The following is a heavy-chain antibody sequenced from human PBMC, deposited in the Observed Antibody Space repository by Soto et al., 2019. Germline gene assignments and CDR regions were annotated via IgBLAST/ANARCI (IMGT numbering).Heavy chain of an antibody. CDR3: ARVSWIQLEYYFDY. J-gene: IGHJ4*02. CDR2: IYYSGST. CDR1: GGSTNSSSSY. D-gene: IGHD5-18*01. V-gene: IGHV4-39*01. Sequence: PAENLDITCTVSGGSTNSSSSYCGWIRQPPGKGLEWIGSIYYSGSTYYNPSLKSRVTISVDTSKNQFSLKLSSVTAADTAVYYCARVSWIQLEYYFDYWGQGTLVTVS.